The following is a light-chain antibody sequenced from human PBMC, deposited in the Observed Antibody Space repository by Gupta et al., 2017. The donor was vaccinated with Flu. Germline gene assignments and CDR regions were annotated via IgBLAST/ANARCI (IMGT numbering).Light chain of an antibody. CDR2: KAS. J-gene: IGKJ1*01. CDR1: QSISSW. V-gene: IGKV1-5*03. Sequence: PSTLSASVGDRVTITCRASQSISSWLAWYQQKPGKAPKLLIYKASSLESGVPSRFSGSGSGTEFTLTISSLQPDDFATYYCQQYNSYSRPFGQGTKVEIK. CDR3: QQYNSYSRP.